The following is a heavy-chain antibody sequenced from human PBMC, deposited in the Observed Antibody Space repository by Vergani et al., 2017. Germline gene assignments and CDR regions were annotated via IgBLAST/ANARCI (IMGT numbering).Heavy chain of an antibody. CDR1: GGTFSSYA. V-gene: IGHV1-69*04. J-gene: IGHJ4*02. CDR2: IIPILGIA. Sequence: QVQLVQSGAEVKKPGASVKVSCKASGGTFSSYAISWVRQAPGQGLEWMGRIIPILGIANYAQKFQGRVTITADKSTSTAYMEVSSLRSDDTAVYYCASGGYCSGGSCFYPKWGQGTLVTVSS. CDR3: ASGGYCSGGSCFYPK. D-gene: IGHD2-15*01.